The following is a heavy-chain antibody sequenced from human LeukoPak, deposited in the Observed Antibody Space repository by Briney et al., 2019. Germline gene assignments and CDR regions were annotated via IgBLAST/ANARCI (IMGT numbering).Heavy chain of an antibody. CDR2: ISGSGGST. V-gene: IGHV3-23*01. D-gene: IGHD3-22*01. CDR1: GFTFSSYA. Sequence: GGSLRLSCAASGFTFSSYAMSWVRQAPGKGLEWVSAISGSGGSTYYADSVKGRFTISRDNSKNTLYLQMNSLRAEDTAVYYCARDGVYYYDSSGYYPDYWGQGTLVTVSS. J-gene: IGHJ4*02. CDR3: ARDGVYYYDSSGYYPDY.